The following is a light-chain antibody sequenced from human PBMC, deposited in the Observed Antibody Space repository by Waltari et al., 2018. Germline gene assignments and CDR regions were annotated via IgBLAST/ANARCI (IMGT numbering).Light chain of an antibody. Sequence: QSALTQPRSVSGSLGQSVTISCTGTSTDVGGHNYVSWYQQRPGEAPQLIVYDVTQRPSGVPDRFSCSQSGNAASLTFSGLQGEDEADYCCCSYADRFTGLLFGAGTKLTVL. CDR3: CSYADRFTGLL. CDR2: DVT. J-gene: IGLJ3*02. V-gene: IGLV2-11*01. CDR1: STDVGGHNY.